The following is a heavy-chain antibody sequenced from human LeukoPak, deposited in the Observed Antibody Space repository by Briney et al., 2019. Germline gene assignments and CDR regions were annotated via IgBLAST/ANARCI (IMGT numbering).Heavy chain of an antibody. CDR1: GFTFSSYW. J-gene: IGHJ4*02. Sequence: GGSLRLSCAASGFTFSSYWMSWVRQAPGKGLEWVSGINWNGGSTGYADSVKGRFTISRDNAKNSLYLQMNSLRAEDTALYYCARVESGSYYDYWGQGTLVTVSS. V-gene: IGHV3-20*04. CDR3: ARVESGSYYDY. D-gene: IGHD1-26*01. CDR2: INWNGGST.